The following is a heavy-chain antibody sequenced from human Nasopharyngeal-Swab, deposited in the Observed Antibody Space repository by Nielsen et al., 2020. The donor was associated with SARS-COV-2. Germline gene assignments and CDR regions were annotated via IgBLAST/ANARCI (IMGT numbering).Heavy chain of an antibody. J-gene: IGHJ4*02. V-gene: IGHV3-30*18. CDR2: ISNDGSNI. Sequence: GESLKISCAASGFSFSSRGMHWVRQAPGKGLEWVAVISNDGSNIHYADSVKGRFTISRDNSKNTLYLQMNSLRAEDTAVYYCAKDPYRVIVATGNYFDYWGQGTLVTVSS. D-gene: IGHD3-9*01. CDR1: GFSFSSRG. CDR3: AKDPYRVIVATGNYFDY.